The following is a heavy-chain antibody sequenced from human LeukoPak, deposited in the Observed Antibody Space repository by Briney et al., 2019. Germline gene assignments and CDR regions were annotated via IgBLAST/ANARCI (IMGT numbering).Heavy chain of an antibody. V-gene: IGHV4-59*08. J-gene: IGHJ3*02. Sequence: PSETLSLTCTVSGGSISSYYWSWIRQPPRKGLEWIGYIYYSGSTNYNPSLKSRATISVDTSKNQFSLKLSSVTAADTAVYYCARQRGDYGAFDIWGQGTMVTVSS. CDR1: GGSISSYY. CDR3: ARQRGDYGAFDI. D-gene: IGHD4-17*01. CDR2: IYYSGST.